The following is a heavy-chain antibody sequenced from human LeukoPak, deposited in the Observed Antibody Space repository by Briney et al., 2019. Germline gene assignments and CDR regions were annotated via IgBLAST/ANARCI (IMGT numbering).Heavy chain of an antibody. CDR3: ARVVTMVRGAQRAFDP. J-gene: IGHJ5*02. CDR1: GGTFSSYA. CDR2: IIPILGIA. Sequence: ASVKVSCKASGGTFSSYAISWVRQAPGQGLEWVGRIIPILGIANYAQKFQGRVTITADKSTSTAYMELSSLRSEDTAVYYCARVVTMVRGAQRAFDPWGQGTLVTVSS. D-gene: IGHD3-10*01. V-gene: IGHV1-69*04.